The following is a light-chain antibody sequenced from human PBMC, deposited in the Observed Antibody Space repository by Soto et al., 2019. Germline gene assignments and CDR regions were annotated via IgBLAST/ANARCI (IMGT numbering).Light chain of an antibody. J-gene: IGKJ5*01. CDR1: QSVSSY. CDR2: DAS. CDR3: QQRSSWPLIT. Sequence: EIVFTHSPATLSFSPVERATLSCRASQSVSSYLAWYQQKPGQAPRLLIYDASNRATGIPARFSGSGSGTDFTLTISSLEPEDFAVYYCQQRSSWPLITFGQGTRLEIK. V-gene: IGKV3-11*01.